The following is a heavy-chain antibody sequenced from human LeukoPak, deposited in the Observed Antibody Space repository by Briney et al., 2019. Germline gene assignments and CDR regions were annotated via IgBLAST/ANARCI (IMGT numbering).Heavy chain of an antibody. CDR1: GFTFSSYA. J-gene: IGHJ5*02. D-gene: IGHD4-23*01. CDR3: AREVVTQENWFDP. CDR2: ISYDGSNK. Sequence: GGSPRLSCAASGFTFSSYAMHWVRQAPGKGLEWVAVISYDGSNKYYADSVKGRFTISRDNSKNTLYLQMNSLRAEDAAVYYCAREVVTQENWFDPWGQGTLVTVSS. V-gene: IGHV3-30-3*01.